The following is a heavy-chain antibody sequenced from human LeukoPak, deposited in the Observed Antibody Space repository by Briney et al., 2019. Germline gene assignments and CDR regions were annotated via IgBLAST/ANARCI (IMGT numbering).Heavy chain of an antibody. CDR2: IKTDGSDT. Sequence: GGSLRLSCAASGFTFSSYRMIWVRQAPGKGLEWVASIKTDGSDTYYVDSVKGRFTVSRDNTKSSLYLQMNSLRAEDTAVYYCGRDLGYHQVGYWGQGTLVTVSS. D-gene: IGHD1-26*01. J-gene: IGHJ4*02. CDR3: GRDLGYHQVGY. CDR1: GFTFSSYR. V-gene: IGHV3-7*01.